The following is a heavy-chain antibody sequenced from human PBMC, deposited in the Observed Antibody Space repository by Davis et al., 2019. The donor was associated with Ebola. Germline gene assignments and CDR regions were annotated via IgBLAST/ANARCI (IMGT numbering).Heavy chain of an antibody. J-gene: IGHJ6*02. CDR1: GGSTSSYY. Sequence: MPSETLSLTCTVSGGSTSSYYWSWIRQPPGKGLEWIGYIYYSGSTNYNPSLKSRVTISVDTSKNQFSLKLSSVTAADTAVYYCARLPGLQLWSGVDVWGQGTTVTVSS. V-gene: IGHV4-59*08. D-gene: IGHD5-18*01. CDR3: ARLPGLQLWSGVDV. CDR2: IYYSGST.